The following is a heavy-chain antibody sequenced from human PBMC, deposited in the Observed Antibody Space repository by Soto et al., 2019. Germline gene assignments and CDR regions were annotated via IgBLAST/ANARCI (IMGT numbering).Heavy chain of an antibody. CDR1: GFTFSSYS. J-gene: IGHJ5*02. CDR2: ISSSSSTI. CDR3: ARDYYYDSSGYLNWFDP. Sequence: GSLRLSCAASGFTFSSYSMNWVRQAPGKGLEWVSYISSSSSTIYYADSVKGRFTISRDNAKNSLYLQMNSLRAEDTAVYYCARDYYYDSSGYLNWFDPR. D-gene: IGHD3-22*01. V-gene: IGHV3-48*01.